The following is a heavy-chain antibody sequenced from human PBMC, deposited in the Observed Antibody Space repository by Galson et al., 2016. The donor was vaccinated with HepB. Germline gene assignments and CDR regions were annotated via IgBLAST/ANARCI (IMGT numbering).Heavy chain of an antibody. J-gene: IGHJ4*02. D-gene: IGHD5-12*01. CDR2: ITPTSDYK. V-gene: IGHV3-11*06. Sequence: SLRLSCAASGFTFSDRSMNWIRQAPGKGLEWISYITPTSDYKKYADSVVGRFTIFRDNGRNSVYLQMDYLRAEDTAVYYCARDGGYSGFDFDYWGQGTLVTVSS. CDR3: ARDGGYSGFDFDY. CDR1: GFTFSDRS.